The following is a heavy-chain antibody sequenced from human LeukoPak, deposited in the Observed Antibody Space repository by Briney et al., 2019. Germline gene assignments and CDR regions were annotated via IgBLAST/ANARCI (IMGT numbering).Heavy chain of an antibody. CDR1: GFTLSNHW. CDR3: AREQSTIDH. CDR2: INIDGRTT. Sequence: GGSLGLSCAASGFTLSNHWMHWVRQAPGKGLVWVSRINIDGRTTSYADSVKGRFTISRDNAKNMLYLQMSSLGAEDTAVYYCAREQSTIDHWGQGTLVTVSS. D-gene: IGHD5/OR15-5a*01. J-gene: IGHJ4*02. V-gene: IGHV3-74*01.